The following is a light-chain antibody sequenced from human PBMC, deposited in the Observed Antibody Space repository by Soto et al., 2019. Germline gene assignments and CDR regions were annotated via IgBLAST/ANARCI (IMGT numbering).Light chain of an antibody. V-gene: IGKV3-15*01. J-gene: IGKJ2*01. Sequence: EVLMRQSPSTLSVSAGDGATLSCRASQGIGDTLAWYQHKPGQAPRLLIYDTSTRATGIPPRFSGGGSGTEFTIPIISLQSEDFATYYYQQHYNCHPYTCGQGTKVDIK. CDR1: QGIGDT. CDR3: QQHYNCHPYT. CDR2: DTS.